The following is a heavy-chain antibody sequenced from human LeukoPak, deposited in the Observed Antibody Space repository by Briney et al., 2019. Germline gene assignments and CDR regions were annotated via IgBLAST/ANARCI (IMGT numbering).Heavy chain of an antibody. D-gene: IGHD2-8*01. Sequence: SETLSLTCAVSGGSISSGGYSWSWNRQPRGKGLEWIGYIYHSGSTYYNPSLKSRVTISVDRSKNQFSLKLSSVTAADTAVYYCARGPVSPKDYYYYYGMDVWGQGTTVTVSS. J-gene: IGHJ6*02. CDR1: GGSISSGGYS. V-gene: IGHV4-30-2*01. CDR2: IYHSGST. CDR3: ARGPVSPKDYYYYYGMDV.